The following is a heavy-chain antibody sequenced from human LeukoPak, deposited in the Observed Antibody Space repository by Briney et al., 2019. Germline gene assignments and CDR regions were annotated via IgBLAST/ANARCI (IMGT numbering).Heavy chain of an antibody. Sequence: SETLSLTCAVYGGSFRGYYWRWIRQPPGKGLEWIGEINHSGSTNYNPSLKSRVTISVDTSKNQFSLKLSSVTAADTAVYYCARGLSEQLATPPWGQGTLVTVSS. CDR1: GGSFRGYY. D-gene: IGHD6-6*01. CDR3: ARGLSEQLATPP. V-gene: IGHV4-34*01. J-gene: IGHJ5*02. CDR2: INHSGST.